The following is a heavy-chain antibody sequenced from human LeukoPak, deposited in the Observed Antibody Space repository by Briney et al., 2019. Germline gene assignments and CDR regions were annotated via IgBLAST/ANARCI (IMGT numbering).Heavy chain of an antibody. CDR3: ARQLGYGDYHFDY. V-gene: IGHV4-39*01. D-gene: IGHD4-17*01. CDR1: GGSISSSSYY. J-gene: IGHJ4*02. Sequence: SETLSLTCTVSGGSISSSSYYWGWIRQPPGKGLEWIGSIYYSGSTYYNPSLKSRVTISVDTSRNQFSLKLSSVTAADTAVYYCARQLGYGDYHFDYWGQGTLVTVSS. CDR2: IYYSGST.